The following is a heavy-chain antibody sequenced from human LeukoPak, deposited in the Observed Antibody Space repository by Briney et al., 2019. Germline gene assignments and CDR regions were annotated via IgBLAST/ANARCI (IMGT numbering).Heavy chain of an antibody. CDR1: GCTFSSYA. D-gene: IGHD5-12*01. Sequence: ASVKVSCKASGCTFSSYAISWVRQAPGQGLEWMGGIIPIFGTANYAQKFQGRVTITADKSTSTAYMELSSLRSEDTAVYYCARVRVTVWLRGIYPHYFDYWGQGTLVTVSS. CDR3: ARVRVTVWLRGIYPHYFDY. CDR2: IIPIFGTA. J-gene: IGHJ4*02. V-gene: IGHV1-69*06.